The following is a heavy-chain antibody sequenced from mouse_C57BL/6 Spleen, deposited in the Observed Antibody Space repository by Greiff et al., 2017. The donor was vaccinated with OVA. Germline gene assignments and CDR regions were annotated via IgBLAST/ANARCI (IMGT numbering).Heavy chain of an antibody. CDR3: ARQDNYYQAWFAY. Sequence: VQLQQSGPELVKPGASVKISCKASGYAFSSSWMNWVKQRPGKGLEWIGRIYPGDGDTNYNGKFKGKATLTADKSSSTAYMQLSSLTSEDSAVYFCARQDNYYQAWFAYWGQGTLVTVSA. J-gene: IGHJ3*01. CDR2: IYPGDGDT. D-gene: IGHD1-3*01. V-gene: IGHV1-82*01. CDR1: GYAFSSSW.